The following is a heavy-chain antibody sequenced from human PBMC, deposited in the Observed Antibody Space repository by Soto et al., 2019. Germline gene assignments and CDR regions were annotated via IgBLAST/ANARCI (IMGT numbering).Heavy chain of an antibody. D-gene: IGHD3-22*01. CDR2: ISTSGSVM. Sequence: QVQLVESGGGLVKPGGSLRLSCAASGFTFSDYYMSWIRQAPGKGLEWVSYISTSGSVMHHADSVKGRFTISRDNTKNSLYLQMNTLRAEDTAVYYCARDGDYYDSSGYFLRDAFDIWGPGTMVTVSS. V-gene: IGHV3-11*01. J-gene: IGHJ3*02. CDR3: ARDGDYYDSSGYFLRDAFDI. CDR1: GFTFSDYY.